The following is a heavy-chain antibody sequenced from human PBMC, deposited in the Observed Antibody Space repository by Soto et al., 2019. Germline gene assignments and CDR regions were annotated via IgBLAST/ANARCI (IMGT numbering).Heavy chain of an antibody. CDR1: EDTFSDYY. CDR3: TRTRYRSVWFQLSFDS. D-gene: IGHD6-19*01. CDR2: INPNTGGT. Sequence: QVQLVQSGAEVQRPGAAVKISCKAPEDTFSDYYIHWVRQAPGQGLEWMGWINPNTGGTNYIEKFRGRVTMSRDTFISTAYMELTSLTPDDTAVFYCTRTRYRSVWFQLSFDSWGQGTLVTVSP. J-gene: IGHJ4*02. V-gene: IGHV1-2*02.